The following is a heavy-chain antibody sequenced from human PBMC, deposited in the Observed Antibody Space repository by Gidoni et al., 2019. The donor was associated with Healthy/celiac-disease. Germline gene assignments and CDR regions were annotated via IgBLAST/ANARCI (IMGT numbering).Heavy chain of an antibody. CDR2: IYSGGST. J-gene: IGHJ4*02. CDR3: ARERWDTAVDY. Sequence: EVQLVESGGGLVQPGGSLRLSCAASGFTVSSNYMSWVRQAPGKGLEWVSVIYSGGSTYYADSVKGRFTISRDNSKNTLYLQMNSLRAEDTAVYYCARERWDTAVDYWGQGTLVIVSS. D-gene: IGHD5-18*01. CDR1: GFTVSSNY. V-gene: IGHV3-66*01.